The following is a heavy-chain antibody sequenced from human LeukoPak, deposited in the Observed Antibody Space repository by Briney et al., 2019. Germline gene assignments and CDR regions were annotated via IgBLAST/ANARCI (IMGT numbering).Heavy chain of an antibody. CDR2: VYYTGST. CDR1: GGSVSNYY. J-gene: IGHJ4*02. D-gene: IGHD6-6*01. Sequence: KSSETLSLTCSVSGGSVSNYYRSWIRQPPGKGLEWIGYVYYTGSTNYNPSLKSRVTMFEDKSKNQFSLRLYSVTVADTAVYYCARHFAYSSSSYFDYWGQGSLVSVSS. V-gene: IGHV4-59*08. CDR3: ARHFAYSSSSYFDY.